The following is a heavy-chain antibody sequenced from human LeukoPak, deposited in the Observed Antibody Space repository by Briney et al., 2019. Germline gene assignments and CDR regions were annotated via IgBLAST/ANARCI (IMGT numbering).Heavy chain of an antibody. J-gene: IGHJ5*02. CDR3: ARLGGTAHYYGSGSLTGNWFDP. CDR2: IHYGESP. D-gene: IGHD3-10*01. Sequence: PSETLSLTCTVSGYFISSSYFWGWIRQPPGKGLEWIGIIHYGESPYYSPSLESRITISMDTSKNQFSLKLSSVTAADTAVYYCARLGGTAHYYGSGSLTGNWFDPWGQGTLVTVSS. CDR1: GYFISSSYF. V-gene: IGHV4-38-2*02.